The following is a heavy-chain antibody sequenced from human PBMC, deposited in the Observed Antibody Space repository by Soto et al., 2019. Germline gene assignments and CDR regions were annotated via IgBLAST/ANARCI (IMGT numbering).Heavy chain of an antibody. D-gene: IGHD5-12*01. J-gene: IGHJ5*02. V-gene: IGHV1-69*01. CDR2: IIPIFGTA. CDR3: ARERGGYSCYVGCGFDP. CDR1: GGTFSSYA. Sequence: QVQLVQSGAEVKKPGSSVKVSCKASGGTFSSYAISWVRQAPGQGLEWMGGIIPIFGTANYAQKFQGRVKITADESTSTAYMELSSLRAEDTAVDYCARERGGYSCYVGCGFDPWGQGTLVTVSS.